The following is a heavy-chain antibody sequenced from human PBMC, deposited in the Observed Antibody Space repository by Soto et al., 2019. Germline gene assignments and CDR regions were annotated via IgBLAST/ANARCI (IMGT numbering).Heavy chain of an antibody. CDR2: IPAYNGNT. CDR3: ARERGYGDSDSGY. Sequence: QFQLVQSGAEVKKPGASVNVSCNASGYTFTSYGISWVRQAPGQGLEWIGWIPAYNGNTNYAQKLQGRVTMTTDTATSTAYMEMRSLRSDDTAVYYCARERGYGDSDSGYWWQGTLVTVSS. J-gene: IGHJ4*02. D-gene: IGHD4-17*01. CDR1: GYTFTSYG. V-gene: IGHV1-18*01.